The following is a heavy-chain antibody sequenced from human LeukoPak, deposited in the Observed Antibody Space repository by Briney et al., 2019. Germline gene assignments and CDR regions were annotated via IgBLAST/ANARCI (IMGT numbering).Heavy chain of an antibody. Sequence: GGSLRLSCAASGFTFSTYSMNWVRQAPGKGLEWVSSITSSSASIYYADSVKGRFTISRDNAKNSLYLQMNSLRAEDTAVYYCASGSWYVDTPPYWGQGTLVTVFS. CDR3: ASGSWYVDTPPY. V-gene: IGHV3-21*04. J-gene: IGHJ4*02. CDR1: GFTFSTYS. D-gene: IGHD6-13*01. CDR2: ITSSSASI.